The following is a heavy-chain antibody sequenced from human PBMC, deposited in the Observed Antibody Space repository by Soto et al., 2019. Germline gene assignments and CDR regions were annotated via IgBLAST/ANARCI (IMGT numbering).Heavy chain of an antibody. V-gene: IGHV3-48*01. CDR2: ISSSSSTI. Sequence: GXSLRLSCVASGFTFSSYSMNWVRQAPGKGLEWVSYISSSSSTIYYADSVKGRFTISRDNAKNSLYLQMNSLRAEDTAVYYCARERAELDYWGQGTLVTVSS. CDR3: ARERAELDY. J-gene: IGHJ4*02. CDR1: GFTFSSYS.